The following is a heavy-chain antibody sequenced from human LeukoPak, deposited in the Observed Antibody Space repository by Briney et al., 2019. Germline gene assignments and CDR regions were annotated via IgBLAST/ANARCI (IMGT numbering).Heavy chain of an antibody. Sequence: SETLSLTCTVSGASITIGAESYHWGWIRQPPGKGLEWFGIIYHSGSTYYNPSLKSRVTISVDTSKNQFSLKLSSVTAADTAVYYCARVSGRFTWYFDLWGRGTLVTVSS. V-gene: IGHV4-39*07. J-gene: IGHJ2*01. CDR3: ARVSGRFTWYFDL. CDR1: GASITIGAESYH. CDR2: IYHSGST.